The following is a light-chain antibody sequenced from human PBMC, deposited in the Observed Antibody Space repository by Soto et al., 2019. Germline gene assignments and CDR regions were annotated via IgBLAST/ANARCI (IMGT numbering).Light chain of an antibody. Sequence: EIGLTQSAGTLSWSAGERATLSCRASQSVSSSYLAWDQQKPGQAPRLLIYGAASRATGIPDRFSGSGSVTDSTLTISRLEPEDFAVYYCQQYGSSGTFGQGTKVDIK. V-gene: IGKV3-20*01. CDR3: QQYGSSGT. CDR1: QSVSSSY. J-gene: IGKJ1*01. CDR2: GAA.